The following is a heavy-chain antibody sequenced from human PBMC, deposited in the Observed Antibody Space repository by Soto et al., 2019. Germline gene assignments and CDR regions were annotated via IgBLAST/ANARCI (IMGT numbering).Heavy chain of an antibody. D-gene: IGHD1-26*01. CDR3: ARHSGVAGIVPAYSYMDV. V-gene: IGHV5-51*01. CDR2: IYPGDSDT. Sequence: GESLKISCKGSGYRSTSYWIGWVRQMPGKGLEWMGIIYPGDSDTRYSPSFQGQGTTSADKSISTAYLQWSSLKASDTAMYYCARHSGVAGIVPAYSYMDVFGKGNTVTVSS. J-gene: IGHJ6*03. CDR1: GYRSTSYW.